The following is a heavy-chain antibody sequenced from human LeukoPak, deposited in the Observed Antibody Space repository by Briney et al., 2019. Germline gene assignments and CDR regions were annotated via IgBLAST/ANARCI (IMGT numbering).Heavy chain of an antibody. V-gene: IGHV3-53*04. CDR1: GFTFSNYG. CDR2: IYSGGST. J-gene: IGHJ4*02. D-gene: IGHD3-10*01. Sequence: PGGSLRLSCAASGFTFSNYGMHWVRQAPGKGLEWVSVIYSGGSTYYADSVKGRFTVSRHNSKNTLYLQMNSLRAEDTAVYHCAREGGSGSFLDYWGQGTLVTVSS. CDR3: AREGGSGSFLDY.